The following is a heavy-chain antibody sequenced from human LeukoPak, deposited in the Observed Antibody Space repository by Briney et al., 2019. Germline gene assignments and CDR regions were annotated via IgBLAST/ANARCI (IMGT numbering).Heavy chain of an antibody. V-gene: IGHV1-18*01. CDR1: GYTFTSYG. Sequence: ASVKVSCKASGYTFTSYGISWVRQAPGQGLEWMGWISAYNGNTNYAQKLQGRVTMTTDTSTSTAYMELRSLRSDDTAVYYCARVSLHYDILTGPKITNWFDPWGQGTLVTVSS. CDR3: ARVSLHYDILTGPKITNWFDP. J-gene: IGHJ5*02. CDR2: ISAYNGNT. D-gene: IGHD3-9*01.